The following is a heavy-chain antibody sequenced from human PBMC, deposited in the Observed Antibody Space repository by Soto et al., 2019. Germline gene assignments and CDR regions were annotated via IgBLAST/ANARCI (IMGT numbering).Heavy chain of an antibody. Sequence: QVQLVESGGGVVQPGRSLRLSCAASGFTFSSYGMHWVRQAPGKGLEWVAGIWYDGSNKYYADSVKGRFTISRDNSKNTLYLQMNSLRAEDTAVYYCARNYYGSGGRRSVYYYYYGMDVWGQGTTVTVSS. J-gene: IGHJ6*02. D-gene: IGHD3-10*01. CDR3: ARNYYGSGGRRSVYYYYYGMDV. CDR1: GFTFSSYG. V-gene: IGHV3-33*01. CDR2: IWYDGSNK.